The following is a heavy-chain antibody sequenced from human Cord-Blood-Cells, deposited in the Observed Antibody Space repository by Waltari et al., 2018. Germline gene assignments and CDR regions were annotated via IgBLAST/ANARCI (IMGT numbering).Heavy chain of an antibody. CDR2: ISGRGGRT. Sequence: EVQLLESGGGLVQPGGSLRLSCAASGFTFSSYAMSWVRQAPGKGLEWVSAISGRGGRTYYADSVKGRVTISRDHSKNTLYLQMNSLRAEDTAVYYCAKGAYRGSYYKVDYWGQGTLVTVSS. J-gene: IGHJ4*02. V-gene: IGHV3-23*01. CDR3: AKGAYRGSYYKVDY. CDR1: GFTFSSYA. D-gene: IGHD3-10*01.